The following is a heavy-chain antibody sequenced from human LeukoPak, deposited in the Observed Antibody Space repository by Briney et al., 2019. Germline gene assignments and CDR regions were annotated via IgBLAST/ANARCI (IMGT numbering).Heavy chain of an antibody. J-gene: IGHJ4*02. D-gene: IGHD5-12*01. Sequence: SETLSLTCTVSGGSVSSGSYYWSWIRQPPGKGLEWIGYIYFSGSTNYNPSLKSRVTISVDTSKIQFSLKLRSVTAADTAVYYCARDPVYSGYDYFDFWGPGTLVTVSP. CDR3: ARDPVYSGYDYFDF. CDR1: GGSVSSGSYY. CDR2: IYFSGST. V-gene: IGHV4-61*01.